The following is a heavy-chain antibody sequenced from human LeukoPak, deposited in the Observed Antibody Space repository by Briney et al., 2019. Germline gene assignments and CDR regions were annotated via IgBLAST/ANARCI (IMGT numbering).Heavy chain of an antibody. J-gene: IGHJ3*02. CDR2: IIPIFGTA. V-gene: IGHV1-69*13. D-gene: IGHD3-22*01. CDR3: AREFYYDSSGNYGWGAFDI. CDR1: GGTFSSYA. Sequence: SVKVSCKASGGTFSSYAISWVRQAPGQGLEWMGGIIPIFGTANYAQKFQGRVTITADESTSTAYMELSSLRSEDTAVYYCAREFYYDSSGNYGWGAFDIWGQGTMVTVSS.